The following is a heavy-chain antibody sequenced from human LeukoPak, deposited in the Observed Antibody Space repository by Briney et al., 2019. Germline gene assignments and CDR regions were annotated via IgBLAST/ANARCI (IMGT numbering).Heavy chain of an antibody. V-gene: IGHV4-59*01. CDR1: GGSISSYY. J-gene: IGHJ3*02. D-gene: IGHD3-10*01. CDR3: ARSTMVRGVIRAFDI. CDR2: IYYSGST. Sequence: SETLSFTCTGAGGSISSYYWSWIRQPPGKGLEWIVFIYYSGSTNYNPSLKSRVTISVGTSKNQFSLKLSSVTAADTAVYYCARSTMVRGVIRAFDIWGQGTMVTVSS.